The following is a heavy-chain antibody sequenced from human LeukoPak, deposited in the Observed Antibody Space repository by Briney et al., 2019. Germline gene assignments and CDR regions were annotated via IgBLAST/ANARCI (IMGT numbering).Heavy chain of an antibody. Sequence: GGALRVSCAASGFTFSGYNMYWVRQGQGEGREWVSYISSSGSTIYYADSVKGRFTISRDNAKTSLYLQMNSMRAEDMAVYYCARVGIAVAGKRSFDYWGQGTLVTVSS. CDR3: ARVGIAVAGKRSFDY. V-gene: IGHV3-48*01. D-gene: IGHD6-19*01. CDR2: ISSSGSTI. J-gene: IGHJ4*02. CDR1: GFTFSGYN.